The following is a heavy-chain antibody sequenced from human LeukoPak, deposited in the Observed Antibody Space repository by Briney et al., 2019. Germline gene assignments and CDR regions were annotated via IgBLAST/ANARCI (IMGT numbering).Heavy chain of an antibody. CDR1: GFTFSSYG. D-gene: IGHD2-2*01. V-gene: IGHV3-30*02. CDR2: IRYDGSNK. J-gene: IGHJ4*02. CDR3: ANMNIVVVPAATPNY. Sequence: GGSLRLSCAASGFTFSSYGMHWVRQAPGKGLEWVAFIRYDGSNKYYADSVKGRFTISRDNSKNTLYLQMNSLRAEDTAAYYCANMNIVVVPAATPNYWGQGTLVTVSS.